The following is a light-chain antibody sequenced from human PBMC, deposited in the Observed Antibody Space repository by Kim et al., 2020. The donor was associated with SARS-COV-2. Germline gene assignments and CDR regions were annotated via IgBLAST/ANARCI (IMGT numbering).Light chain of an antibody. CDR3: LQYNGYPYT. Sequence: DVQMTQSPSSLSASVGDRVTITCRASQDIGIHLAWFQQKSGKAPKFLIYAASSLQSGVPSKFSGSGSGTDFTLTISSLQPEDFATYYCLQYNGYPYTFGQGTKLEI. V-gene: IGKV1-16*02. CDR2: AAS. J-gene: IGKJ2*01. CDR1: QDIGIH.